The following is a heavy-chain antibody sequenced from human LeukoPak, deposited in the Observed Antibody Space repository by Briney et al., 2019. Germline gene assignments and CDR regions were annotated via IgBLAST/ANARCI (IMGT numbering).Heavy chain of an antibody. CDR2: IIPIFGTA. CDR3: ARDVMVRGHNWFDP. V-gene: IGHV1-69*06. CDR1: GGTFSSYA. Sequence: GASVKVSCKASGGTFSSYAISRVRQAPGQGLEWMGGIIPIFGTANYAQKFQGRVTITADKSTSTAYMELSSLRSEDTAVYYCARDVMVRGHNWFDPWGQGTLVTVSS. D-gene: IGHD3-10*01. J-gene: IGHJ5*02.